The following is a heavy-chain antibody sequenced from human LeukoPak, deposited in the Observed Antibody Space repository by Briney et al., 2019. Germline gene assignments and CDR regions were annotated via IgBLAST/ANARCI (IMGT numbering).Heavy chain of an antibody. CDR1: RGSISGYY. J-gene: IGHJ4*02. CDR3: ARGVSFDN. Sequence: SETLSLTCSVSRGSISGYYWSWIRQTPGKGLEWIGYIHYSGTFTYSPSLKSRVDMSMDTSKNQFSLKLMSVTAADSGVYYCARGVSFDNWGQGTLVTVSS. D-gene: IGHD5/OR15-5a*01. V-gene: IGHV4-59*01. CDR2: IHYSGTF.